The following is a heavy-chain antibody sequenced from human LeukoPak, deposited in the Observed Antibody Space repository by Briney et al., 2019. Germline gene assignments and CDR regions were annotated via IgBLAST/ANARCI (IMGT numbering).Heavy chain of an antibody. D-gene: IGHD3-9*01. V-gene: IGHV4-61*01. CDR1: GGFVSSGSYY. J-gene: IGHJ4*02. CDR3: ARDRYFGY. Sequence: SETLSLTCTVSGGFVSSGSYYWSWIRQPPGKGLEWIGYIYYSGSTNYNPSLKSRVTISLDTSKNQFSLNLSSVTAADTAVYYCARDRYFGYWGQGTMVTVSS. CDR2: IYYSGST.